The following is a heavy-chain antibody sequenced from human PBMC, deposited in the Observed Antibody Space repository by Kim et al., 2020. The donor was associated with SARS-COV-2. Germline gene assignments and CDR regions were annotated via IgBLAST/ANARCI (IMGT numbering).Heavy chain of an antibody. D-gene: IGHD5-12*01. Sequence: GGSLRLCCAASGFTFSRSWMSWVRLAPGKGLEWVANINQDGSEKNYVDSVKGRFTISRDNAKNSLYLQMDSLGAEDTAVYYCARDRLPAQYTGYVYWGQGTLVTVSS. J-gene: IGHJ4*01. V-gene: IGHV3-7*03. CDR1: GFTFSRSW. CDR2: INQDGSEK. CDR3: ARDRLPAQYTGYVY.